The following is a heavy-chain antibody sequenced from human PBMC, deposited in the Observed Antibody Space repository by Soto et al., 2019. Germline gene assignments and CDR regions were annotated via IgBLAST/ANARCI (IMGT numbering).Heavy chain of an antibody. Sequence: KWLEYISSIGLGSSPKYYADSVEGRFTISRDNAQNSLYLQMNSLRGEDTAVYYCASFFFQAKDVIRNSLTVSAFLRNRSSDL. D-gene: IGHD3-9*01. V-gene: IGHV3-48*01. CDR3: ASFFFQAKDVIRNSLTVSAFLRNRSSDL. J-gene: IGHJ2*01. CDR2: IGLGSSPK.